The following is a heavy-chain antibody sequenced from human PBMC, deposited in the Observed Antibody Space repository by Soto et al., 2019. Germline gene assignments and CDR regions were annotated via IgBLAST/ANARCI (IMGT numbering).Heavy chain of an antibody. J-gene: IGHJ4*02. CDR2: INHSGST. D-gene: IGHD6-19*01. V-gene: IGHV4-34*01. CDR1: GGSFSGYY. Sequence: SETLSLTCAVYGGSFSGYYWSWIRQPPGKGLEWIGEINHSGSTNYNPSLKSRVTISVDTSKNQFSLKLSSVTAADTAVYYCARLRQWLVRAGFDYWGQGTLVTVSS. CDR3: ARLRQWLVRAGFDY.